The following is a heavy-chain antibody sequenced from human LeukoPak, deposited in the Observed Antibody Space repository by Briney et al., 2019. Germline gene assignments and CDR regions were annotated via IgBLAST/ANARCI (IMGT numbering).Heavy chain of an antibody. CDR2: IYTSGST. J-gene: IGHJ2*01. CDR1: SGSISSGSYY. V-gene: IGHV4-61*02. D-gene: IGHD1-14*01. Sequence: SETLSLTCTVSSGSISSGSYYWSWIRQPAGKGLEWIGRIYTSGSTNYNPSLKSRVTISVDTSKNQFSLKLSSVTAADTAVYYCARSRGLTSRNWYFDLWGRGTLVTVSS. CDR3: ARSRGLTSRNWYFDL.